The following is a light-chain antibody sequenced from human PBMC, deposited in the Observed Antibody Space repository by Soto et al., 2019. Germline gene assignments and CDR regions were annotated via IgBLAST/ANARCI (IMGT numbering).Light chain of an antibody. Sequence: QSALTQPPSASGSLGQSVTISCTGTSSDVGGYNYVSWYQKHPGKAPKLIIYEVSERPSGVPDRFSGTKSGNTASLSVSGLQAEDEADYYCSSYAGSNPDVVFGGGTKLTVL. V-gene: IGLV2-8*01. CDR3: SSYAGSNPDVV. CDR2: EVS. J-gene: IGLJ2*01. CDR1: SSDVGGYNY.